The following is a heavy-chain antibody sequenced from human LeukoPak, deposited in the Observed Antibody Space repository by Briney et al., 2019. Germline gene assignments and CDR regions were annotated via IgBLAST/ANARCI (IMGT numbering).Heavy chain of an antibody. V-gene: IGHV7-4-1*02. J-gene: IGHJ3*02. CDR3: AREGIAARSSYYAFDI. Sequence: ASVKVSCKASGYTFTSYAMNWVRQAPGQGLEWMGWINTNTGNPTYAQGFTGRFVFSLDTSVSTAYLQISSLKAEDTAVYYCAREGIAARSSYYAFDIWGQGTMVTVSS. D-gene: IGHD6-6*01. CDR2: INTNTGNP. CDR1: GYTFTSYA.